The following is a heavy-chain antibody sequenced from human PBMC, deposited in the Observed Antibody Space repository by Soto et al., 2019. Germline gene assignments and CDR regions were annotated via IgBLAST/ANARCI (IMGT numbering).Heavy chain of an antibody. V-gene: IGHV1-8*01. D-gene: IGHD3-3*01. CDR3: ARGQIQYDFWSGYYGDY. CDR2: MNPNSGNT. CDR1: GYTFTSYD. J-gene: IGHJ4*02. Sequence: ASVKVSCKASGYTFTSYDINWVRQATGQGLEWMGWMNPNSGNTGYAQKFQGRVTITRDTSTSTAYMELSSLRSEDTAVYYCARGQIQYDFWSGYYGDYWGQGTLVTVSS.